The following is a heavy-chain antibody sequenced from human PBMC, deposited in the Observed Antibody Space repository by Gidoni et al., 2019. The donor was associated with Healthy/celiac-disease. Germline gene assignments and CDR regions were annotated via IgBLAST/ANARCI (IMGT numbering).Heavy chain of an antibody. V-gene: IGHV1-46*01. J-gene: IGHJ6*02. CDR2: INPSGGST. Sequence: QVQLVQSGAEVKTPGASVKVSCKASGYTFTSYYMHLVRQAPGQWLEWMGMINPSGGSTSYAQKFQGRVTMTRDTSTSTVYMELSSLRSEDTAVYYCASSPPLPDYYYGMDVWGQGTTVTVSS. CDR3: ASSPPLPDYYYGMDV. CDR1: GYTFTSYY.